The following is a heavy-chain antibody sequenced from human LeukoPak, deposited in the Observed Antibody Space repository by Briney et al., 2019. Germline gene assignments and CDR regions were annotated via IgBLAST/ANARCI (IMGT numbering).Heavy chain of an antibody. Sequence: SETLSLTCAVYGGSFSGYYWRWLRQPPGKGLEWIGEINHSGSTNYNPSLKSRVTISVDTSKSQFSLKLSSVTAADTAVYYCASSCSGGSCSTPPPLDYWGQGTLVTVSS. CDR1: GGSFSGYY. CDR3: ASSCSGGSCSTPPPLDY. D-gene: IGHD2-15*01. V-gene: IGHV4-34*01. J-gene: IGHJ4*02. CDR2: INHSGST.